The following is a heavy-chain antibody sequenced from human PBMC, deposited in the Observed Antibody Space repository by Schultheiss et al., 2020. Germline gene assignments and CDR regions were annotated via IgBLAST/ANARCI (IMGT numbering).Heavy chain of an antibody. D-gene: IGHD2-2*01. Sequence: GGSLRLSCAASGFTFSSYAMSWVRQAPGKGLEWVSAISGSGGSTYYADSVKGRFTISRDNAKNSLYLQMNSLRAEDTAVYYCARDRVPAADYYYYYGMDVWGKGTTVNVSS. CDR2: ISGSGGST. V-gene: IGHV3-23*01. J-gene: IGHJ6*04. CDR3: ARDRVPAADYYYYYGMDV. CDR1: GFTFSSYA.